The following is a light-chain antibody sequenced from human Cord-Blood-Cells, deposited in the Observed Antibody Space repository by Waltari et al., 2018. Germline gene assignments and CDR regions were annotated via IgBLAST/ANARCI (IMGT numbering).Light chain of an antibody. J-gene: IGLJ2*01. CDR3: SSYTSSSTLV. V-gene: IGLV2-14*01. CDR2: DVS. Sequence: QSALTQPASVSGSPGQSITIPCTGTSRDVGGSHYVSWYQQHPGKAPKLMIYDVSNRPSGVSNRFSGSKSGNTASLTISGLQAEDEADYYCSSYTSSSTLVFGGGTKLTVL. CDR1: SRDVGGSHY.